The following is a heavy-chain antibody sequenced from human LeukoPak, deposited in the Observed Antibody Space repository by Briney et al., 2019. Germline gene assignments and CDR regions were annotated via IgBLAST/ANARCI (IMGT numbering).Heavy chain of an antibody. J-gene: IGHJ6*02. V-gene: IGHV3-66*02. CDR1: GFTVSSNY. D-gene: IGHD6-6*01. Sequence: PGGSLRLSCAASGFTVSSNYMSWVRQAPGKGLEWVSVIYSGGSTYYADSVKGRFTISRDNSKNTLYLQMNSLRAEDTAVYYCASDFPHSSSRHYYYGMDVWGQGTTVTVSS. CDR3: ASDFPHSSSRHYYYGMDV. CDR2: IYSGGST.